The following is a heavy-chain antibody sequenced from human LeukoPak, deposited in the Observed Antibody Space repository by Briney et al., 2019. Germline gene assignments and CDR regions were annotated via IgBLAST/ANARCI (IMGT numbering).Heavy chain of an antibody. J-gene: IGHJ3*02. CDR1: GGSISSYY. D-gene: IGHD3-10*01. V-gene: IGHV4-59*12. CDR3: ARDLSDYYGSGSYRPIDAFDI. Sequence: SETLSLTCTDSGGSISSYYWSWIRQPPGKGLEWIGYISYSGSTNYNPSLKSRVTISIDTSKNQFSLKLSPVTAADTAVYYCARDLSDYYGSGSYRPIDAFDIWGQGTMVTVSS. CDR2: ISYSGST.